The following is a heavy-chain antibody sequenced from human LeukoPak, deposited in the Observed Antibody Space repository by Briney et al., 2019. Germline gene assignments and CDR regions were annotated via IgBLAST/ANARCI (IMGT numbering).Heavy chain of an antibody. CDR2: ISWNSGSI. CDR1: GFTFDDYA. V-gene: IGHV3-9*01. CDR3: AKDLSGFHVGGYNAFDI. J-gene: IGHJ3*02. Sequence: GRSLRLSCAASGFTFDDYAMYWVRQAPGKGLEWVSGISWNSGSIGYADSVKGRFTISRDNAKNSLYLQMNSLRAEDTAVYYCAKDLSGFHVGGYNAFDIWGQGTMVTVSS. D-gene: IGHD3-22*01.